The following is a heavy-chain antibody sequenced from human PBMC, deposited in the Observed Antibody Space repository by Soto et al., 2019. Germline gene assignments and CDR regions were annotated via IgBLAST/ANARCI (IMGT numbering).Heavy chain of an antibody. CDR1: GYTFTGYY. J-gene: IGHJ6*02. CDR2: INPNSGGT. Sequence: ASVKVSCKASGYTFTGYYMHWVRQAPGQGLEWMGWINPNSGGTNYAQKFQGWVTMTRDTSISTAYMELSRLRSDDTAVYYCARVPPGGYYGMDVWGQGTKVTSP. D-gene: IGHD3-16*01. V-gene: IGHV1-2*04. CDR3: ARVPPGGYYGMDV.